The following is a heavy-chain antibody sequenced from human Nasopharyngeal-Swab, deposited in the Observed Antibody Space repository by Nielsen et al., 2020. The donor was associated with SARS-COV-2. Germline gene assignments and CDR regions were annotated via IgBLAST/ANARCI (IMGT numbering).Heavy chain of an antibody. D-gene: IGHD6-6*01. CDR2: MNSDGSSI. J-gene: IGHJ4*02. CDR3: TREYTRSSGFDY. Sequence: GESLKISCAASGFTFSNYGMHWVRPAPGKGLVWVSSMNSDGSSINYADSVKGRFSISRDNAENTLYLQMNSLRPEDTAVYYCTREYTRSSGFDYWGQGILVTVSS. V-gene: IGHV3-74*01. CDR1: GFTFSNYG.